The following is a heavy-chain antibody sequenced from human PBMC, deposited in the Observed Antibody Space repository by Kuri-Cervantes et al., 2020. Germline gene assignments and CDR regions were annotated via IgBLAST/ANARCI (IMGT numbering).Heavy chain of an antibody. J-gene: IGHJ5*02. CDR2: INHSGST. CDR3: ASGSGYPNWFDP. V-gene: IGHV4-34*01. Sequence: SETLSFTCAVSGASFGAYYWTWIRQPPGKGLEWIGEINHSGSTNYNPSLKSRVTISVDTSKNQFSLRLSSVTAADTAVYYCASGSGYPNWFDPWGQGTLVTVSS. CDR1: GASFGAYY. D-gene: IGHD3-3*01.